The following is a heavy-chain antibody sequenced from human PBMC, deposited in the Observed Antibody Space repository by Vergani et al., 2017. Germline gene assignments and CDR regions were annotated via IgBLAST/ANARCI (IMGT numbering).Heavy chain of an antibody. J-gene: IGHJ6*03. CDR1: GFTFSSYG. CDR3: AKDGIRAYSSSSSAGYYYYYMDV. Sequence: QVQLVESGGGVVQPGRSLRLSCAASGFTFSSYGMHWVRQAPGKGLEWVAVISYDGSNKYYEDSVKGRFTISRDNSKNTLYLQMNSLRAEDTAVYYCAKDGIRAYSSSSSAGYYYYYMDVWGKGTTVTVSS. CDR2: ISYDGSNK. D-gene: IGHD6-6*01. V-gene: IGHV3-30*18.